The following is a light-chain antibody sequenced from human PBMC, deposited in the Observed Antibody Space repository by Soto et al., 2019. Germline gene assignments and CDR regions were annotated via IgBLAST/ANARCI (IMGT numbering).Light chain of an antibody. CDR3: QQRSNWPP. J-gene: IGKJ4*01. CDR2: DAS. Sequence: EIVLTQSPATLSLSPGERATLSCRASQSVSSYLAWYQQKPGQAPRLLIYDASNRATGIPARFSGSGSGTDFTLTISSLEPEDFAVYYCQQRSNWPPFGGGTKVGIK. V-gene: IGKV3-11*01. CDR1: QSVSSY.